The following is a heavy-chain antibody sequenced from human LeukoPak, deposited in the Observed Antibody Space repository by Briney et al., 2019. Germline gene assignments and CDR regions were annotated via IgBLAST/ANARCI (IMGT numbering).Heavy chain of an antibody. J-gene: IGHJ4*02. CDR1: GXSFSSYY. D-gene: IGHD2-2*03. Sequence: GGSLRLSWAASGXSFSSYYMTWVRQAPGKGLEWVANIKQDRSEKYYVDSVKGRFTISRDNAKNSLYLQMNSLRAEDTAVYYCARDGWADYWGQGTLVTVSS. V-gene: IGHV3-7*04. CDR2: IKQDRSEK. CDR3: ARDGWADY.